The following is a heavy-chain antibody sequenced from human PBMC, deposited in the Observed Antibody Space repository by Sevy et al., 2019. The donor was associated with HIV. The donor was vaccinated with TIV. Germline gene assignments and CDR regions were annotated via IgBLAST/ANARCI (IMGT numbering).Heavy chain of an antibody. Sequence: SDTLSLTCTVSGGSISSYYWSWIRQPPGKGLEWIGYIYYSGSTNYNPSLKSRVTISVDTSKNQFSLKLSSVTAADTAVYYCAREWGYSSSWYGGYYYYGTDVWGQGTTVTVSS. J-gene: IGHJ6*02. V-gene: IGHV4-59*01. D-gene: IGHD6-13*01. CDR3: AREWGYSSSWYGGYYYYGTDV. CDR1: GGSISSYY. CDR2: IYYSGST.